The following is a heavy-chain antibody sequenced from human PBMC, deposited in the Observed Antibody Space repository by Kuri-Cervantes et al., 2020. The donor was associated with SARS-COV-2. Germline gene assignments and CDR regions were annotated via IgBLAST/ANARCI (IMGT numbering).Heavy chain of an antibody. CDR3: ARHLQYCSGASCYTGFDAFDI. J-gene: IGHJ3*02. D-gene: IGHD2-15*01. CDR1: GGSISSHY. Sequence: SETLSLTCTVSGGSISSHYWTWIRQPPGKRLEWIGYIYYTGSTNYNPSLKSRVTISVDTSKNQFSLKLSSVTAADTAVYYCARHLQYCSGASCYTGFDAFDIWGQGTMVTVSS. V-gene: IGHV4-59*08. CDR2: IYYTGST.